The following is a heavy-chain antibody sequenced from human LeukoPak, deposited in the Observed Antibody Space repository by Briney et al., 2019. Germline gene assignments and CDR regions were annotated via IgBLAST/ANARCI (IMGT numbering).Heavy chain of an antibody. V-gene: IGHV3-21*01. CDR1: GFTFSSYS. CDR3: ARGRVLTAMVTGSYYYMDV. J-gene: IGHJ6*03. CDR2: ISSSSSYI. D-gene: IGHD5-18*01. Sequence: GGSLRLSCAASGFTFSSYSMNWVRQAPGKGLEWVSSISSSSSYIYYADSVKGRFTISRDNAKNSLYLQMNSLRAEDTAVYYCARGRVLTAMVTGSYYYMDVWGKGTTVTVSS.